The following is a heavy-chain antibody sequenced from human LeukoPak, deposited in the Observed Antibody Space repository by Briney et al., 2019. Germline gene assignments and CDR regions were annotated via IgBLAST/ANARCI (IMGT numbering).Heavy chain of an antibody. CDR3: AKDGYGDYVYYFDY. CDR1: GFTFSSYA. D-gene: IGHD4-17*01. V-gene: IGHV3-23*01. J-gene: IGHJ4*02. Sequence: GGSLRLSCAASGFTFSSYAMGWVRQAPGKGLEWVSAISGSGGSTYYADSVKGRFTISRDNSKNTLYLQMNSLRAEDTAVYYCAKDGYGDYVYYFDYWGQGTLVTVSS. CDR2: ISGSGGST.